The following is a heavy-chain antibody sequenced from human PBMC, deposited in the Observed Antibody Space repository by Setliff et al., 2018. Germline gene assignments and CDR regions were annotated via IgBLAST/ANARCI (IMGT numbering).Heavy chain of an antibody. CDR1: GGTFSSYA. Sequence: VKVSCKASGGTFSSYAISWVRQAPGQGLEWMGGIIPIFGTANYAQKFQGRVTLTTDDSTSTAYMGLSSLRSEDTAVYYCARDWALIRYFDLTLDVWGQGTTVTVSS. D-gene: IGHD3-9*01. CDR2: IIPIFGTA. J-gene: IGHJ6*02. V-gene: IGHV1-69*05. CDR3: ARDWALIRYFDLTLDV.